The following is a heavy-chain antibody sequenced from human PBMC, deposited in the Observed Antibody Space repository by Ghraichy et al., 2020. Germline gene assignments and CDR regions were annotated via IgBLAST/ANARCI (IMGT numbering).Heavy chain of an antibody. CDR2: MWYDGSNK. CDR1: GFTFSSYG. V-gene: IGHV3-33*01. J-gene: IGHJ4*02. Sequence: LSLTCAASGFTFSSYGMHWVRQAPGKGLEWVAVMWYDGSNKYYADSVKGRFTISRDNSKNTLYLQMNSLRAEDTAVYYCARSERYDYWGQGTLVTVSS. CDR3: ARSERYDY. D-gene: IGHD1-1*01.